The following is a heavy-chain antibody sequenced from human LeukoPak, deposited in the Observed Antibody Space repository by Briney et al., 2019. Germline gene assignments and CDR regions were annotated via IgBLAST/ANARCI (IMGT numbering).Heavy chain of an antibody. CDR1: GGSIRGYY. V-gene: IGHV4-59*08. CDR2: IYSSGAT. J-gene: IGHJ6*03. CDR3: ARHEARISARPGMDV. Sequence: SETLSLTCTVSGGSIRGYYWSWIRQPPGKALEWIGFIYSSGATNYNPSLKSRVTISLDTSENQFSLELRSVTAADTAVYYCARHEARISARPGMDVWGKGTTVTVSS. D-gene: IGHD2-15*01.